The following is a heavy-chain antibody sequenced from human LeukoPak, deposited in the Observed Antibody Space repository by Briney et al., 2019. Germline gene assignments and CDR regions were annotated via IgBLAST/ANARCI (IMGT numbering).Heavy chain of an antibody. D-gene: IGHD4-17*01. J-gene: IGHJ4*02. CDR1: GYTVSSNE. Sequence: GGSLRPSCAASGYTVSSNEMSWVRQAPGKGLEWVPSISGGSTYYADSRRGRFTISRDNSKNTLHLQMNRLRAEDTAVYYCKKKGDYVFDYWGQGTLVTVSS. CDR3: KKKGDYVFDY. V-gene: IGHV3-38-3*01. CDR2: ISGGST.